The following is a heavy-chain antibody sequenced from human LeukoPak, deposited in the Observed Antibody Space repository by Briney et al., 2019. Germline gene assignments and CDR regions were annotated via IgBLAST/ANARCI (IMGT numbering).Heavy chain of an antibody. CDR2: INHSGST. CDR1: GGPFSGYY. D-gene: IGHD3-10*01. V-gene: IGHV4-34*01. CDR3: ARGQSLGELALCDFDY. Sequence: SETLSLTCAVYGGPFSGYYWSWIRQPPGKGLEWIGEINHSGSTNYNPSLKSRVTISVDTSKNQFSLKLSSVTAADTAVYYCARGQSLGELALCDFDYWGQGTLVTVSS. J-gene: IGHJ4*02.